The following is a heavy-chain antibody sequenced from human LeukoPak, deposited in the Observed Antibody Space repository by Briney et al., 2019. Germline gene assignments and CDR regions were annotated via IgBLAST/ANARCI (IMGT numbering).Heavy chain of an antibody. V-gene: IGHV4-4*07. Sequence: SETLSLTCTVSGGSISSYYWSWIRQPAGKGLEWIGRIYTSGSTNYNPSLKSRVTMSVDTSKNQFSLKLSSVTAVDTAVYYCARIPARNYGILTGYQDWGQGTLVTVSS. CDR1: GGSISSYY. D-gene: IGHD3-9*01. CDR3: ARIPARNYGILTGYQD. CDR2: IYTSGST. J-gene: IGHJ4*02.